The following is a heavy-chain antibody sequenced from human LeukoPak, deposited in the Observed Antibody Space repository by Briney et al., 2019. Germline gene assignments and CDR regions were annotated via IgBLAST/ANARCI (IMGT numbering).Heavy chain of an antibody. J-gene: IGHJ4*02. D-gene: IGHD3-22*01. CDR3: ARGYYYDSSGYYYAPRFDY. Sequence: SETLTLTCTVSSGSVSTSSYYWGWIRQPPGKGLEWIGSVYYSGSTYYNPSLKSRVTISVDTSKNQFSLKLSSVTAADTAVYYCARGYYYDSSGYYYAPRFDYWGQGTLVTVSS. V-gene: IGHV4-39*01. CDR1: SGSVSTSSYY. CDR2: VYYSGST.